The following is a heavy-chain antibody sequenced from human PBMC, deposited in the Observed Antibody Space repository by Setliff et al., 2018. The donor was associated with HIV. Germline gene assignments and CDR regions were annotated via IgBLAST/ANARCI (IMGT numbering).Heavy chain of an antibody. CDR3: ARGGALEWELPFDY. J-gene: IGHJ4*02. V-gene: IGHV4-4*07. CDR1: GGSISSHY. D-gene: IGHD1-26*01. CDR2: IYTSGTT. Sequence: PSETLSLTCTVFGGSISSHYWSWIRQPAGKGLEWIGRIYTSGTTNYNPSLKSRVTMSVDTSKNQFSLKLTAVTAADTAVYYCARGGALEWELPFDYWGQGTLVTVSS.